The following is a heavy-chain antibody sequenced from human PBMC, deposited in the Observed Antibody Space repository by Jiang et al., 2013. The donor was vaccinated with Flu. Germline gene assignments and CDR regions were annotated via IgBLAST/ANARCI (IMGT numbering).Heavy chain of an antibody. J-gene: IGHJ4*02. CDR1: RHFSSYA. CDR3: ASSKYSSSSIRR. V-gene: IGHV1-69*01. CDR2: IIPIFGTA. Sequence: GAEVKKPGVLGEGLLQGFWRHFSSYAISWVRQAPGQGLEWMGGIIPIFGTANYAQKFQGRVTITADESTSTAYMELSSLRSEDTAVYYCASSKYSSSSIRRWGQGTLVTVSS. D-gene: IGHD6-6*01.